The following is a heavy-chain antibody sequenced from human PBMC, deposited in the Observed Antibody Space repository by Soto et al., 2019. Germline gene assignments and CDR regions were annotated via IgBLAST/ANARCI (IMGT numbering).Heavy chain of an antibody. D-gene: IGHD6-13*01. CDR2: IYYSGST. Sequence: PSETLSLTCTVSGGSISSYYWSWIRQPPGKGLEWIGYIYYSGSTNYNPSLKSRVTISVDTSKNQFSLKLSSVTAADTAVYYCARSAAAGPRDWFDPWGQGTLVTVSS. J-gene: IGHJ5*02. CDR3: ARSAAAGPRDWFDP. CDR1: GGSISSYY. V-gene: IGHV4-59*01.